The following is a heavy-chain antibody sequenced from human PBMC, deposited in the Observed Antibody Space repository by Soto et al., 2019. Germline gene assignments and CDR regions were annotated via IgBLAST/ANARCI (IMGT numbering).Heavy chain of an antibody. CDR2: MNPNSGNT. CDR1: GYTFTSYD. Sequence: QVQLVQSGAEVKKPGASVKVSCKASGYTFTSYDINWVRQATGQGLEWMGWMNPNSGNTGYAQKFQGRVTMTRNTSISTAYMELSSLRSEDTAVYYCASKYSSSWYPKYYYYGMDVWGQGTTVTVSS. CDR3: ASKYSSSWYPKYYYYGMDV. J-gene: IGHJ6*02. D-gene: IGHD6-13*01. V-gene: IGHV1-8*01.